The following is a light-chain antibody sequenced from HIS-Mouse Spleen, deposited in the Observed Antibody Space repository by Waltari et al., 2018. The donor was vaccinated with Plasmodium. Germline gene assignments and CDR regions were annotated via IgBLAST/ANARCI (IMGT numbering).Light chain of an antibody. Sequence: EIVMTQYPATLSVSPGERATISCRASQGVSSNLAWYQQKPGQAPRLLIYGASTRATGIPARFSGSGSGTEFTLTISSLQSEDFAVYYCQQYNNWSFTFGPGTKVDIK. CDR1: QGVSSN. CDR2: GAS. J-gene: IGKJ3*01. CDR3: QQYNNWSFT. V-gene: IGKV3-15*01.